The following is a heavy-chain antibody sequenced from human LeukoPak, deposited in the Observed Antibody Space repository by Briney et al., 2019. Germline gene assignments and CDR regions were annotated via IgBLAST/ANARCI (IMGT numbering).Heavy chain of an antibody. CDR3: SRPVGYSGYNDY. D-gene: IGHD5-12*01. Sequence: GGSLRLSCAASGFTFSSYEMNWVRQAPGKGLEWVSYISSSGSTIYYADSVKGRFTISRDNAKNSLYLQMNSLRAEDTAVYYCSRPVGYSGYNDYWGQGTLVTVSS. J-gene: IGHJ4*02. CDR2: ISSSGSTI. V-gene: IGHV3-48*03. CDR1: GFTFSSYE.